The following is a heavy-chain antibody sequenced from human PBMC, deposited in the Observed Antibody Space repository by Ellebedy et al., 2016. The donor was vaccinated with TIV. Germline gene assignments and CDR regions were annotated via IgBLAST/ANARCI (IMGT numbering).Heavy chain of an antibody. Sequence: GESLKISXVASGFTFSAYCMTWVRQAPGKGLEWVANIKQDGSEKYYVYSAKGRFTISRDNANNSLYLQVNSLRAEDTAVYYCARFRWGVIIRWALDYWGQGTLVTVSS. CDR1: GFTFSAYC. CDR2: IKQDGSEK. CDR3: ARFRWGVIIRWALDY. D-gene: IGHD3-10*01. J-gene: IGHJ4*02. V-gene: IGHV3-7*04.